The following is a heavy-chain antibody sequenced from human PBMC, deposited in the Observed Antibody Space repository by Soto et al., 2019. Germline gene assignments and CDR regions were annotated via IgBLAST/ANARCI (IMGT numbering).Heavy chain of an antibody. D-gene: IGHD1-26*01. CDR3: AGQSSGSYY. V-gene: IGHV4-34*01. J-gene: IGHJ4*02. CDR2: ISHSGST. CDR1: GGSFSDHY. Sequence: PSDTLSLTCAVYGGSFSDHYWSWIRQPPGKGLEWIGEISHSGSTNYNPSLKSRVTISVDTSKNQFSLSLTSVTAADTAVYYCAGQSSGSYYWGQGTLVTVSS.